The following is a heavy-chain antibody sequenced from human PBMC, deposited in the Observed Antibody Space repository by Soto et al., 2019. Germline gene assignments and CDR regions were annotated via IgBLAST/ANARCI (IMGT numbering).Heavy chain of an antibody. CDR1: GFTFSSYS. CDR2: ISSSSSYI. CDR3: ARGLDDYYYYYMDV. V-gene: IGHV3-21*01. Sequence: VQLVESGGGLVKPGGSLRLSCAASGFTFSSYSMNWVRQAPGKGLEWVSSISSSSSYIYYADSVKGRFTISRDNAKNSLYLQMNSLRAEDTAVYYCARGLDDYYYYYMDVWGKGTTVTVSS. J-gene: IGHJ6*03. D-gene: IGHD1-1*01.